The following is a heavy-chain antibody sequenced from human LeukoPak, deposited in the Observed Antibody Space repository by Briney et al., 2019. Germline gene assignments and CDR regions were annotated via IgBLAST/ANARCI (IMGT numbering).Heavy chain of an antibody. CDR1: GFGFTSYW. Sequence: PGGSLRLSCAASGFGFTSYWMHWVRQPPGKGLVWVSRVDHDGSGTAYADSVTGRFTISRDNAKNTVYLQMNSLRAEDTAVYYCATDLGWGQGTLVTVSS. J-gene: IGHJ4*02. CDR3: ATDLG. D-gene: IGHD4-17*01. V-gene: IGHV3-74*01. CDR2: VDHDGSGT.